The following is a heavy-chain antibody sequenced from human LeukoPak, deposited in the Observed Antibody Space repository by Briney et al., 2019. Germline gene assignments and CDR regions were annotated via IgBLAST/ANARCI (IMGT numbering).Heavy chain of an antibody. Sequence: PSETLSLTCTVSGGSISSGDYYWSWIRQPPGKGLEWIGYIYYSGSTYYNPSLKSRVTISVDTSKNQFSLKLSSVTAADTAVYYCARARGEVIIDYWGQGTLVTVSS. CDR2: IYYSGST. J-gene: IGHJ4*02. CDR1: GGSISSGDYY. V-gene: IGHV4-30-4*08. D-gene: IGHD3-10*01. CDR3: ARARGEVIIDY.